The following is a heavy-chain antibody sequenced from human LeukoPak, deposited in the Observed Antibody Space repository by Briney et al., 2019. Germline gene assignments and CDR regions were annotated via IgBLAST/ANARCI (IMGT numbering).Heavy chain of an antibody. CDR2: ISWNSGSI. CDR3: AKDGQNYDFWSGHPPGWFDP. J-gene: IGHJ5*02. D-gene: IGHD3-3*01. CDR1: GSTFDDYA. Sequence: PGGSLRLSCAASGSTFDDYAMHWVRQAPGKGLEWVSGISWNSGSIGYADSVKGRFTISRDNAKNSLYLQMNSLRAEDTALYYCAKDGQNYDFWSGHPPGWFDPWGQGTLVTVSS. V-gene: IGHV3-9*01.